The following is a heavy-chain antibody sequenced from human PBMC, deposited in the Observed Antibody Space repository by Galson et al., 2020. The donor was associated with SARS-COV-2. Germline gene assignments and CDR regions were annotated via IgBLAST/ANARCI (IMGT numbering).Heavy chain of an antibody. V-gene: IGHV4-39*07. J-gene: IGHJ6*03. CDR3: ARDYVYDDTLTGYNIGTRYMDV. D-gene: IGHD3-9*01. Sequence: SETLSLTCSVSGGSIRRSSYYWGWIRQPPGKGLEWIGNIYYSGTTKYNPSLKGRFIISVDTSKNQFSLKLSSVTAADTAVYYCARDYVYDDTLTGYNIGTRYMDVWGKGTTVTVSS. CDR1: GGSIRRSSYY. CDR2: IYYSGTT.